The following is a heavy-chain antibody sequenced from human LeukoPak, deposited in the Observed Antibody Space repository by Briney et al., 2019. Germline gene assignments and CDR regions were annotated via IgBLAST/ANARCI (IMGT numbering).Heavy chain of an antibody. CDR3: ATDRGWRTSGYYLYYFEY. Sequence: GGSLRLSCAASGFTFSSYAMSWVRQAPRKGLEWVSAISGSGGSTYYADSVKGRFTISRDNSKNTLYLQMNSLRAEDTAVYYCATDRGWRTSGYYLYYFEYWGQGTLVTYSS. D-gene: IGHD3-3*01. CDR2: ISGSGGST. CDR1: GFTFSSYA. V-gene: IGHV3-23*01. J-gene: IGHJ4*02.